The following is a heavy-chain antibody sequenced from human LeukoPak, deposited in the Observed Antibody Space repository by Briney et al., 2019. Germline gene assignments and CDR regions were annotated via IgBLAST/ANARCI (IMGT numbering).Heavy chain of an antibody. Sequence: PSETLSLTCTASNGFISNYYWSWIRQPPGKGLEWIGYIYNSGTTNYNPSLKSRVTISVDMSKNQFSLKLSSVTAADTAVYYCARVTGYIVEDYFDYWGQGTLVTVSS. CDR3: ARVTGYIVEDYFDY. D-gene: IGHD3-22*01. CDR1: NGFISNYY. CDR2: IYNSGTT. J-gene: IGHJ4*02. V-gene: IGHV4-59*01.